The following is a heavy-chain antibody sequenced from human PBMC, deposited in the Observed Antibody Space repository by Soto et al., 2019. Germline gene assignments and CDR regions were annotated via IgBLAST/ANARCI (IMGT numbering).Heavy chain of an antibody. J-gene: IGHJ4*02. Sequence: ASVKVSCKASGYTFTSYAMHWVRQAPGQRLEWMGWINAGNGNSKYSQKLQGRVTMTTDTSTSTAYMELTSLRSDDTAVYYCARDPYGSGPDDYWGQGTLVTVSS. CDR1: GYTFTSYA. V-gene: IGHV1-3*01. D-gene: IGHD3-10*01. CDR2: INAGNGNS. CDR3: ARDPYGSGPDDY.